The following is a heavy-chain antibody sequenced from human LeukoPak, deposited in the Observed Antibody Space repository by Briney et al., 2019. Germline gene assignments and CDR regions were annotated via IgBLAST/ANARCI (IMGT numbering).Heavy chain of an antibody. Sequence: ASVKVSCTSSGYTFTVYYMHWVRQAPGQGLEWMGWINPNSGGTNYAQTFQGRVTMTRDTSISTAYMQLSRLISDDTAVYYCARGPVVTFDIWGQGTMVTVSS. CDR1: GYTFTVYY. CDR3: ARGPVVTFDI. D-gene: IGHD2-15*01. CDR2: INPNSGGT. V-gene: IGHV1-2*02. J-gene: IGHJ3*02.